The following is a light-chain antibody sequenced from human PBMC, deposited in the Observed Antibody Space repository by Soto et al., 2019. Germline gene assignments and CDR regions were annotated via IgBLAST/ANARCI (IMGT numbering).Light chain of an antibody. Sequence: QSALTQPPSASGSPGQSVIISCTGTSSDGGGYNCVSWYQQHPGKAPKLMIYEVSKRPSGVPDRFSGSKSGNTASLTVSGLHAEDEADYYCSSYAGTNIPVVFGGGTKVTVL. CDR1: SSDGGGYNC. J-gene: IGLJ2*01. CDR2: EVS. CDR3: SSYAGTNIPVV. V-gene: IGLV2-8*01.